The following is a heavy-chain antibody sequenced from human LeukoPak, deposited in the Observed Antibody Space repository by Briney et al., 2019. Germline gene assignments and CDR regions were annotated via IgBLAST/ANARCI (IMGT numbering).Heavy chain of an antibody. CDR1: GGTFSSYA. Sequence: GASVKVSCKASGGTFSSYAISWVRQAPGQGLEWMGGIIPIFGTANYAQKFQGRVTITTDESTSTAYMELSSLRSEDMAVYYCARAEVGYSSIDYWGQGTLVTVSS. J-gene: IGHJ4*02. CDR3: ARAEVGYSSIDY. CDR2: IIPIFGTA. V-gene: IGHV1-69*05. D-gene: IGHD3-22*01.